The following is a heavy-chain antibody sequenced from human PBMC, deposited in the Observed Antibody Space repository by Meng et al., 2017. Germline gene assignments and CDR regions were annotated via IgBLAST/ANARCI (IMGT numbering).Heavy chain of an antibody. V-gene: IGHV4-59*01. Sequence: GSLRLSCTVSGGSISSYYWSWIRQPPGKGLEWIGYIYYSWSTNYNPSLKSRVTISVDTSKNQFSLKLSSVTAADTAVYYCARISIPPSGDYYDSSGYSELRNAFDIWGQGTMVTVSS. CDR1: GGSISSYY. CDR2: IYYSWST. J-gene: IGHJ3*02. D-gene: IGHD3-22*01. CDR3: ARISIPPSGDYYDSSGYSELRNAFDI.